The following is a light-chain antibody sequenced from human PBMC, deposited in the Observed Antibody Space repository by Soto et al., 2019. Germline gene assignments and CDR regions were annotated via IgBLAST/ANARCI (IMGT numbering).Light chain of an antibody. V-gene: IGLV2-14*01. J-gene: IGLJ2*01. Sequence: QSVLTQPASVSGSPGQSITISCTGTTRDLGGNNYVSWYQQFPGKAPKLIISEVSDRPSGVSNRFSGSKSGNTASLTISGLQAEDEADYYCSSYSDISTLVFGGGTQLTVL. CDR1: TRDLGGNNY. CDR2: EVS. CDR3: SSYSDISTLV.